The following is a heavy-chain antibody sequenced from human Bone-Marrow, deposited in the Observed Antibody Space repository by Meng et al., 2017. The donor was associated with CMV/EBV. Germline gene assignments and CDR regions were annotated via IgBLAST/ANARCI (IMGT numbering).Heavy chain of an antibody. D-gene: IGHD2-21*01. V-gene: IGHV4-34*01. CDR2: INHSGST. J-gene: IGHJ5*02. Sequence: SETLSLTCAAYGGSFSGYYWSWIRQPPGKGLEWIGEINHSGSTNYNPSLKSRVTISVDTSKNQFSLKLSSVTAADTAVYYCARRTVVILTRTNWFDPWGQGTLVTVSS. CDR1: GGSFSGYY. CDR3: ARRTVVILTRTNWFDP.